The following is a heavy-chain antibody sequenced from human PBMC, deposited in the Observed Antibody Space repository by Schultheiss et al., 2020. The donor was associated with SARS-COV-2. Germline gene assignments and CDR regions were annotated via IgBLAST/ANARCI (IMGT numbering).Heavy chain of an antibody. V-gene: IGHV3-30*04. D-gene: IGHD3-22*01. Sequence: GESLKISCAASGFTFSSYAMHWVRQAPGKGLEWVAVISYDGSNKYYVDSVKGRFTISRDNSKNTLYLQMNSLRAEDTAVYYCARDPLDYYDSLGAFDIWGQGTMVTVSS. CDR1: GFTFSSYA. J-gene: IGHJ3*02. CDR2: ISYDGSNK. CDR3: ARDPLDYYDSLGAFDI.